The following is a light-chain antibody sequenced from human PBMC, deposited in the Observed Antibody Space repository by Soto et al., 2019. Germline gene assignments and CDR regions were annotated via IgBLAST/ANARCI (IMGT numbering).Light chain of an antibody. Sequence: DIQMTQSPSSVSASVGDRVNITCRASQGVGSRLAWYQQKPGEALKLLIYRISNLQSGVPSRFSGSGSGTDFTLTISSLQPEDVATYYCQQGDSLPLTFGGGTKVEIK. V-gene: IGKV1-12*01. J-gene: IGKJ4*01. CDR3: QQGDSLPLT. CDR2: RIS. CDR1: QGVGSR.